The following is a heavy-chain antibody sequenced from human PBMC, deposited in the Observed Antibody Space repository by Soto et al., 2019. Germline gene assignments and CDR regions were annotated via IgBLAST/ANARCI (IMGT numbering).Heavy chain of an antibody. D-gene: IGHD2-2*01. Sequence: GGSLRLSCAASGFTFSSYAMHWVRQAPGKGLEWVAVISYDGSNKYYADSVKGRFTISRDNSKNMLYLQMNSLRAEDTAVYYCARDGYCSSTSCYGKDVWGQGTTVTVSS. J-gene: IGHJ6*02. V-gene: IGHV3-30-3*01. CDR3: ARDGYCSSTSCYGKDV. CDR1: GFTFSSYA. CDR2: ISYDGSNK.